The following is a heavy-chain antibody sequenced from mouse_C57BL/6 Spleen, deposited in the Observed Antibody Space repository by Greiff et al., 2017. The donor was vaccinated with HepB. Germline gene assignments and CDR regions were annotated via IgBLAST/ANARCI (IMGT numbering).Heavy chain of an antibody. J-gene: IGHJ4*01. V-gene: IGHV14-4*01. CDR3: TGYGPYYAMDY. CDR1: GFNIKDDY. D-gene: IGHD1-1*02. CDR2: IDPENGDT. Sequence: EVQLQQSGAELVRPGASVKLSCTASGFNIKDDYMHWVKQRPEQGLEWIGWIDPENGDTEYASKFQGKATITADPSSNTAYLQLSSLTSEDTAVYYCTGYGPYYAMDYWGQGTSVTVSS.